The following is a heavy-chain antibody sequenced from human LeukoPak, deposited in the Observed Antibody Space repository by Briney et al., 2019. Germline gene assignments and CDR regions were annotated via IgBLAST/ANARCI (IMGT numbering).Heavy chain of an antibody. V-gene: IGHV4-38-2*02. J-gene: IGHJ4*02. CDR3: ARDMSSWYRRDYFDY. CDR1: GYSISSGYY. D-gene: IGHD6-13*01. Sequence: PSETLSLTCTVSGYSISSGYYWGWIRQPPGKGLEWIGSIYHSGSTYYNPSLKSRVTISVDTSKNQFSLKLSSVTAADTAVYYCARDMSSWYRRDYFDYWGQGTLVTVSS. CDR2: IYHSGST.